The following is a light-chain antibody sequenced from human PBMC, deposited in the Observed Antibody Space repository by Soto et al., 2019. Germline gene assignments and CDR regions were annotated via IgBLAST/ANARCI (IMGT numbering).Light chain of an antibody. V-gene: IGKV1-5*03. CDR3: QQYDIFSLT. J-gene: IGKJ4*01. CDR1: QSISSW. Sequence: DIQMTQSPSTLSASVGDRVTITCRASQSISSWLAWYQQKPGKAPKRLIYKASTLESGIPSRFSGGGSGTEFPLTISSLQPDDVATYYCQQYDIFSLTFGGGTKVEVK. CDR2: KAS.